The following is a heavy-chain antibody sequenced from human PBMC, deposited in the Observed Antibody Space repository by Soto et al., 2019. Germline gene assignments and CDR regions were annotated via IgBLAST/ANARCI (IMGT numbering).Heavy chain of an antibody. J-gene: IGHJ4*02. CDR3: ARGYGDYRYYFDY. CDR1: GGSFSGYY. CDR2: INHSGST. D-gene: IGHD4-17*01. V-gene: IGHV4-34*01. Sequence: PSETLSLTCAVYGGSFSGYYWSWIRQPPGKGLEWIGEINHSGSTNYNPSLKSRVTISVDTSKNQFSLKLSSVTAADTAVYYCARGYGDYRYYFDYWGQGTLVTVSS.